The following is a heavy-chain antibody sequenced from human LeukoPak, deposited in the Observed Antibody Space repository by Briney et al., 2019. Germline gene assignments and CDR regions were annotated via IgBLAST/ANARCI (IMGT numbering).Heavy chain of an antibody. V-gene: IGHV3-53*01. CDR1: GFTVSSNY. Sequence: PGGSLRLSCAASGFTVSSNYMSWVRQAPGKGLEWVSVIYSGGSTYYADSVKGRFTISRDNSKNTLYLQMNSLRAEDTAVYYCARGGPYYYDSSGYYPPDYWGQGTLVTVSS. D-gene: IGHD3-22*01. CDR2: IYSGGST. CDR3: ARGGPYYYDSSGYYPPDY. J-gene: IGHJ4*02.